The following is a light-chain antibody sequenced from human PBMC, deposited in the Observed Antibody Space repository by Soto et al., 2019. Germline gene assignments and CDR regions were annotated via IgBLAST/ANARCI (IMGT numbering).Light chain of an antibody. J-gene: IGKJ1*01. CDR1: QSVSVH. CDR3: VQRTTWPWT. V-gene: IGKV3-11*01. Sequence: EILLTQSPGTLSLSPGERATLSCRASQSVSVHLAWYQQKPGQAPRLLIYDASNRATGIPARFSGSGSGTDFTLTISSLEPEDFAVYHCVQRTTWPWTCGQGSKVEIK. CDR2: DAS.